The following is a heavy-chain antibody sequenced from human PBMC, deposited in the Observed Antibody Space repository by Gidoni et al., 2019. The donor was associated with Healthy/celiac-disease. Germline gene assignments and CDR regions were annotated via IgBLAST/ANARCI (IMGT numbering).Heavy chain of an antibody. J-gene: IGHJ4*02. CDR2: ISYDGSNK. V-gene: IGHV3-30*03. CDR1: GFTFSSYG. CDR3: GLSDY. Sequence: QVQLVESGGGVVQPGRSLRLSCAASGFTFSSYGMHWVRQAPGKGLEWVAVISYDGSNKYYADSVKGRFTISRDNSKNTLYLQMNSLRAEDTAVYYCGLSDYWGQGTLVTVSS.